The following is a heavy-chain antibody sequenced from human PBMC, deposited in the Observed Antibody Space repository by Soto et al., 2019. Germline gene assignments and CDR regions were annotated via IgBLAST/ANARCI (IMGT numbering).Heavy chain of an antibody. CDR1: GYSFISYG. D-gene: IGHD1-26*01. J-gene: IGHJ5*02. CDR2: ISSYNGNT. CDR3: GREVLVGDNGWFDP. V-gene: IGHV1-18*01. Sequence: QVQLVQSGAEVKKPGASVKVSCKASGYSFISYGISWVRQAAGQGLEWMGWISSYNGNTKFAQKFQGRVTMTTDTSTSTAYMDLRSLSSDDTAVYYCGREVLVGDNGWFDPWGQGTLVTVSS.